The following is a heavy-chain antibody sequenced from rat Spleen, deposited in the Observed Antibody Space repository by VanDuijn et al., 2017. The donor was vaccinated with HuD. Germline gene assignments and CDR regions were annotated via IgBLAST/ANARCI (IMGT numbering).Heavy chain of an antibody. V-gene: IGHV5-58*01. J-gene: IGHJ2*01. Sequence: EVQLVATGGGSVQPGRSLKLSCVASGFTFSSYWMYWVRQAPGKGLEWVSSISTGGGNTYYRDSVKGRFTISRDNAKNTQYLQMDSLRSEDTATYYCARHEMTGIPYFDYWGQGVMVTVSS. D-gene: IGHD1-4*01. CDR1: GFTFSSYW. CDR2: ISTGGGNT. CDR3: ARHEMTGIPYFDY.